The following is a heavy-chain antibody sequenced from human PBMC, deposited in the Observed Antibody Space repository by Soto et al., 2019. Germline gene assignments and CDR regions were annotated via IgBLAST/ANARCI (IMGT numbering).Heavy chain of an antibody. CDR1: GYTFTSYD. J-gene: IGHJ5*02. D-gene: IGHD4-17*01. Sequence: QVQLVQSGAEVKKPGASVKVSCKASGYTFTSYDINWVRQATGQGLEWMGWMNPNSGNTGYAQKFQGRGAMTRNNSISTAYMELSSLRSEDTAVYYWARGPSYGRGGWFDPWGQGTLVTVSS. CDR2: MNPNSGNT. V-gene: IGHV1-8*01. CDR3: ARGPSYGRGGWFDP.